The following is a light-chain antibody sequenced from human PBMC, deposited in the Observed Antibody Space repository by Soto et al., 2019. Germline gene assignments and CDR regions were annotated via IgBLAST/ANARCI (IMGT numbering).Light chain of an antibody. CDR2: GNS. Sequence: QSALTQPPSVSGAPGQRATISCTGSSSNIGAGYDVHWYQQLPGTAPKLLIYGNSNRPSGVPDRFSGSKSGTSASLAITGLQADDESDYYCQSYDSSLSGSMVFGGGTKLTVL. CDR3: QSYDSSLSGSMV. J-gene: IGLJ2*01. V-gene: IGLV1-40*01. CDR1: SSNIGAGYD.